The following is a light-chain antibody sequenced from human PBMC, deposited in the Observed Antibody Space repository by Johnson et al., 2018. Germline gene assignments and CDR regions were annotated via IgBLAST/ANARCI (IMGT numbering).Light chain of an antibody. CDR3: GTWDSSLSAGNV. CDR1: SFNIGNNY. CDR2: INN. Sequence: QSVLTQPPSVSAAPGQKVTISCSGSSFNIGNNYVSWYQQLPGTAPKLLIYINNKQPSGITDTSFGSQSATSTTLRITGLQTGDEADYYCGTWDSSLSAGNVVGTWTKVTVL. V-gene: IGLV1-51*02. J-gene: IGLJ1*01.